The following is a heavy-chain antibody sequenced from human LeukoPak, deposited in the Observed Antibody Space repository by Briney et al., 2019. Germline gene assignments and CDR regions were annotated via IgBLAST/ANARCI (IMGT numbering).Heavy chain of an antibody. CDR1: GGSISSGGYY. V-gene: IGHV4-31*03. Sequence: SETLSLTCTVSGGSISSGGYYWSWIRQHPGKGLEWIGYIYYSGSTYYNPSLKSRVTISVDTSKNQFSLKLSSVTAADTAVYYCARRGGVRYFDWLTSPSYNWFDPRGQGTLVTVSS. CDR2: IYYSGST. D-gene: IGHD3-9*01. J-gene: IGHJ5*02. CDR3: ARRGGVRYFDWLTSPSYNWFDP.